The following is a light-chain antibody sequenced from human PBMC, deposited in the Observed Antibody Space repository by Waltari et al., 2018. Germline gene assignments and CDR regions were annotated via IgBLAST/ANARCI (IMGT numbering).Light chain of an antibody. CDR2: DAS. CDR1: PEITTF. Sequence: DIQMTQSPSSMSASVGDQDTLTCQASPEITTFLSWYQQKPGKAPTLLIYDASTLQTGVPSRFSGSGSGTVFTFTISGLQPEDIATYYCQQYDSLPVTFGGGTKVEI. J-gene: IGKJ4*01. V-gene: IGKV1-33*01. CDR3: QQYDSLPVT.